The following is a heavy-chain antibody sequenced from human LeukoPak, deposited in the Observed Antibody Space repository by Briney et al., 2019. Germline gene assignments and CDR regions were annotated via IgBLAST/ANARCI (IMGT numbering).Heavy chain of an antibody. CDR3: ARGSWQLAEEVY. CDR2: IYYSGST. CDR1: GGSISTSSYY. Sequence: SETLSLTCTVSGGSISTSSYYWGWIRQPPGKGLECIVNIYYSGSTYYNPSLKTRVTISVDTSKNQFTLKLSSVTAADTAVYYCARGSWQLAEEVYWGQGTLVTVSS. V-gene: IGHV4-39*06. D-gene: IGHD6-6*01. J-gene: IGHJ4*02.